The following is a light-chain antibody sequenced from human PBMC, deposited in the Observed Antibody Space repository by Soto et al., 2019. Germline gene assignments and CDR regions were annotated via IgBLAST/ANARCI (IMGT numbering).Light chain of an antibody. CDR2: EVR. J-gene: IGLJ1*01. CDR3: STYTTSRTLV. V-gene: IGLV2-14*01. Sequence: QSVLTQPASVSGSPGQSITISCTGTNSDVGGYEYVAWNQQHPGKVPKLMISEVRNRPSGASNRFSGSKSGNTASLTISGLQAEDEADYYCSTYTTSRTLVXGSGTTVT. CDR1: NSDVGGYEY.